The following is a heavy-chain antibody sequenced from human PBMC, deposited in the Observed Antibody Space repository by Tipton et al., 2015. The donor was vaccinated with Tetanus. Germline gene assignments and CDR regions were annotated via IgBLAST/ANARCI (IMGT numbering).Heavy chain of an antibody. CDR1: GGSLRDGDHY. J-gene: IGHJ4*02. V-gene: IGHV4-61*08. D-gene: IGHD3-3*01. Sequence: TLSLTCTVSGGSLRDGDHYWSWIRQPPGRGLEWLAYISSSGSTNSDYFLKSRISISRDTSKNQYFLNLSSVTAADTAVYFCARANYDFSMKGPFDSWGQGILVVVSA. CDR2: ISSSGST. CDR3: ARANYDFSMKGPFDS.